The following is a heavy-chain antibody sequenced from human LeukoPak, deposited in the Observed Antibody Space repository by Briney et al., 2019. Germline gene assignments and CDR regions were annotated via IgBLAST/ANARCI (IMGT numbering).Heavy chain of an antibody. CDR3: ARGGICRSGGSCYSSIDY. D-gene: IGHD2-15*01. V-gene: IGHV3-21*01. CDR2: ISSDTTHT. Sequence: GGSLRLSCAASGFTFSSNSMNWVRQAPGKGLEWVALISSDTTHTFYGDSVKGRFTISRDNGKNPVSLQMDSLRVEDTAMYYCARGGICRSGGSCYSSIDYWGQGTLVTVSS. CDR1: GFTFSSNS. J-gene: IGHJ4*02.